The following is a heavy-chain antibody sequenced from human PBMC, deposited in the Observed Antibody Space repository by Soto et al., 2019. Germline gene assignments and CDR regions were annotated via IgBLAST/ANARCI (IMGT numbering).Heavy chain of an antibody. D-gene: IGHD6-25*01. V-gene: IGHV4-59*01. CDR3: ARIGGSHGPLDY. Sequence: KPSETLSLTCSVSGVSISSYFWSWIRQAPGRGLEWIGYTYHRGSTNYSPSLKSRVAISLDTSENQFSLKVNSVTAADTAVCYCARIGGSHGPLDYWGQGTPVTVSS. J-gene: IGHJ4*02. CDR2: TYHRGST. CDR1: GVSISSYF.